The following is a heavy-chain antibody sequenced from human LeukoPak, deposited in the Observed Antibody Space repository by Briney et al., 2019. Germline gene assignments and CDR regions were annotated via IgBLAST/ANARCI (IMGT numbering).Heavy chain of an antibody. CDR3: ARGHLMVRGVIFQSLWFDP. V-gene: IGHV4-61*02. CDR1: GVSISSGSYY. D-gene: IGHD3-10*01. CDR2: IYTSGST. Sequence: SETLSLTCTVSGVSISSGSYYWSWLRQPAGKGLEWIGRIYTSGSTNYNPSLKSRVTISVDTSKNQFSLKLSSVTAADTAVYYCARGHLMVRGVIFQSLWFDPWGQGTLVTVSS. J-gene: IGHJ5*02.